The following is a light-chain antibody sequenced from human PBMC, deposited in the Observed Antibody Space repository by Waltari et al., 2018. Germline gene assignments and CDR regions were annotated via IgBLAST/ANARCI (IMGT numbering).Light chain of an antibody. V-gene: IGKV4-1*01. CDR3: QQHYTAPVT. Sequence: DIVLTKYPDSLAVSLGERANINCKSSHSVLYSPNNKNYLAWYQQKPGQPPKLLIYWASTRESGVPDRFSGSGSGTNFTLTISSLQAEDVAVYYCQQHYTAPVTFGQGTKLEI. CDR1: HSVLYSPNNKNY. J-gene: IGKJ2*01. CDR2: WAS.